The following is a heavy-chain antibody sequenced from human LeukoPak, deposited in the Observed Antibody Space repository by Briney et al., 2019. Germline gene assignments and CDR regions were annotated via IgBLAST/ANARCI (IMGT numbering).Heavy chain of an antibody. Sequence: GGSLRLSCAASGFTFSSYSMNWVRQAPGKGLEWVSSISSSSSYICYADSVKGRFTISRDNAKNSLYLQMNSLRAEDTAVYYCARETAAGTADINYYYYFYMDVWGKGTTVTVSS. CDR1: GFTFSSYS. J-gene: IGHJ6*03. V-gene: IGHV3-21*01. D-gene: IGHD6-13*01. CDR3: ARETAAGTADINYYYYFYMDV. CDR2: ISSSSSYI.